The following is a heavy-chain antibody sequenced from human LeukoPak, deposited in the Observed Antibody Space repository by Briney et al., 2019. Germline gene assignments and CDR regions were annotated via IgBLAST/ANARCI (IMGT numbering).Heavy chain of an antibody. CDR3: AVGYDSSGHDY. CDR1: GGSISSYY. V-gene: IGHV4-59*01. Sequence: SETLSLTCTVSGGSISSYYWSWIRQPPGKGLEWIGYIYYSGSTNYNPSLKSRVTISVDTSKSQFSLKLSSVTAADTAVYYCAVGYDSSGHDYWGQGTLVTVSS. D-gene: IGHD3-22*01. J-gene: IGHJ4*02. CDR2: IYYSGST.